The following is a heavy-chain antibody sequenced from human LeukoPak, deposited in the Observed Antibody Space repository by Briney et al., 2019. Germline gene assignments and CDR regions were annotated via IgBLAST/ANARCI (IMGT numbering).Heavy chain of an antibody. CDR2: IKQDGSEK. CDR1: GFTFSSYW. CDR3: ARESFSSGWLIDY. V-gene: IGHV3-7*01. J-gene: IGHJ4*02. D-gene: IGHD6-19*01. Sequence: GGSLRLSCAASGFTFSSYWMSWVRQAPGKGLEWVANIKQDGSEKYYVDSVKGRFTISRDNAKNSLYLQMNSLRAEDTAVYYCARESFSSGWLIDYWGQGTLVTVSS.